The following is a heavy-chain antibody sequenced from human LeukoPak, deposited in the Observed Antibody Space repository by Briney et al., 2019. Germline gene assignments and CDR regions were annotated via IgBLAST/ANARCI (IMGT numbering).Heavy chain of an antibody. V-gene: IGHV3-23*01. CDR2: ISSSGGST. Sequence: GGSLRLSCAASGFTFSSYAMSWVRQAPGKGLEWVSAISSSGGSTYYADSVKDRFTISRDNSKNTLYLQMNSLRVEDTAVYYCANGERGYSYGFFWGQGTLVTVSS. CDR3: ANGERGYSYGFF. D-gene: IGHD5-18*01. J-gene: IGHJ4*02. CDR1: GFTFSSYA.